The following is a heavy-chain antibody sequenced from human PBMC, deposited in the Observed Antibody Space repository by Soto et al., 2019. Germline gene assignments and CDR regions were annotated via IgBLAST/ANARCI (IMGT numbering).Heavy chain of an antibody. J-gene: IGHJ1*01. D-gene: IGHD6-13*01. CDR2: INWNSGSI. V-gene: IGHV3-9*01. Sequence: EVQLVESGGGLVQPGRSLRLSCAASGFTFDDYAMHWVRQVTGKGLEWVSGINWNSGSIGYADSVKGRFAISRDNAKNSRHLQMTSLSAEDTAFYYSVTEESINWYSGHFRHWGQGTLVTGSS. CDR3: VTEESINWYSGHFRH. CDR1: GFTFDDYA.